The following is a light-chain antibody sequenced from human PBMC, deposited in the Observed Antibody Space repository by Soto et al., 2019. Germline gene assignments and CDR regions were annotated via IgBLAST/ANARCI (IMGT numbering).Light chain of an antibody. CDR2: DVS. CDR3: SSYTSSSTLKV. CDR1: SSDVGGYNY. J-gene: IGLJ1*01. Sequence: QSALTQPASVSGSPGQSIIISCTGTSSDVGGYNYVSWYQQHPGKAPKLMIYDVSNRPSGVSNRFSGSKSGNTASLTISGLQAEDEADYYCSSYTSSSTLKVFGTGTKLTVL. V-gene: IGLV2-14*01.